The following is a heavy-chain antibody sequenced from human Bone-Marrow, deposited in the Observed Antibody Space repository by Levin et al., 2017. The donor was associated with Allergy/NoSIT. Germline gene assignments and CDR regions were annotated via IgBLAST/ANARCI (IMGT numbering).Heavy chain of an antibody. CDR2: IYHSGST. J-gene: IGHJ4*01. D-gene: IGHD5-24*01. Sequence: SETLSLTCTVSGSSITDGFYWGWIRQSPGKGLEWIGSIYHSGSTYHNPPLKSRVSISVDTSKNQLSLKLSSVSAADMAVYYCVKGGVRRDGYSHFDSWGHGIVVTVSS. V-gene: IGHV4-38-2*02. CDR1: GSSITDGFY. CDR3: VKGGVRRDGYSHFDS.